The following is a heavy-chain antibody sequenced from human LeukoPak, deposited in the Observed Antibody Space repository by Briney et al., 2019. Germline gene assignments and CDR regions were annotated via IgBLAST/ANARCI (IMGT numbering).Heavy chain of an antibody. CDR1: GGSFSGYY. CDR3: ARAGPGVIVVATTRNFDY. CDR2: INHSGST. D-gene: IGHD3-22*01. V-gene: IGHV4-34*01. Sequence: SETLSLTCAVYGGSFSGYYWSWLRQPPGKGLEWIGEINHSGSTNNNLSLKSRVTISVDTSKKQFSLNLSSVTAADTAVYYCARAGPGVIVVATTRNFDYWGQGTLVTVSS. J-gene: IGHJ4*02.